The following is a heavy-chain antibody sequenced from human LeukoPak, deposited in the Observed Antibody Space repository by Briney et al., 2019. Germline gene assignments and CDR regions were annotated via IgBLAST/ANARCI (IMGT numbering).Heavy chain of an antibody. CDR3: AKPQEADLWVPVY. CDR2: IRYDGVNK. J-gene: IGHJ4*02. D-gene: IGHD3-3*01. CDR1: AFTFSSYG. V-gene: IGHV3-30*02. Sequence: KSGGSLRLSCAASAFTFSSYGMHWVRQTPGKGLEWVAFIRYDGVNKYYADSVKGRFTISRDNSKNTLYLQMNSLIPEDTALCYCAKPQEADLWVPVYWGQGTLVTVSS.